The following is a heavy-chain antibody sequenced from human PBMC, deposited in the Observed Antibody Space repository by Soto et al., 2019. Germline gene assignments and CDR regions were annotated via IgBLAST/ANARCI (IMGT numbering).Heavy chain of an antibody. CDR2: INHSGST. D-gene: IGHD2-2*02. CDR1: GGSFSGYY. Sequence: SETLSLTCAVYGGSFSGYYWSWIRQPPGKGLEWIGEINHSGSTNYNPSLKSRVTISVDTSKNQFSLKLSSVTAADTAVYYCARGQWDVVVPAAIGDNYYGMDVWGQGTTVTVSS. V-gene: IGHV4-34*01. J-gene: IGHJ6*02. CDR3: ARGQWDVVVPAAIGDNYYGMDV.